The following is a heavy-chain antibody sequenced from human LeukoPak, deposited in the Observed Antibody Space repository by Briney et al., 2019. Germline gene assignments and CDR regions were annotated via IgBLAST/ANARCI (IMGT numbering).Heavy chain of an antibody. D-gene: IGHD3-3*01. Sequence: SVKVSCKASGGTFSSYAISWVRQAPGQGLEWMGGIIPIFGTANYAQKFQGRVTITTDESTSTAYMELSSLRSEDTAVYYCARYMYYDFWSGYYFSNWFDPWGQGTLVTVSS. CDR2: IIPIFGTA. CDR1: GGTFSSYA. J-gene: IGHJ5*02. V-gene: IGHV1-69*05. CDR3: ARYMYYDFWSGYYFSNWFDP.